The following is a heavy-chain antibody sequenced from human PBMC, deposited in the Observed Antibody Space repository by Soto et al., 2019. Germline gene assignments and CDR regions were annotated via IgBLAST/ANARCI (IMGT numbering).Heavy chain of an antibody. CDR2: SSAYNGKT. Sequence: QVQLVQSGAEVKKPGASVKVSCKASGYTFTSYGISWVRQAPGQVLEWMGWSSAYNGKTNYAQKLQGRVTMTTDTSTSKAYMELRSLRSADTAVYYCARSGYCSSTSCYDYYYYGMDVWGQGTTVTVSS. V-gene: IGHV1-18*01. CDR3: ARSGYCSSTSCYDYYYYGMDV. D-gene: IGHD2-2*03. CDR1: GYTFTSYG. J-gene: IGHJ6*01.